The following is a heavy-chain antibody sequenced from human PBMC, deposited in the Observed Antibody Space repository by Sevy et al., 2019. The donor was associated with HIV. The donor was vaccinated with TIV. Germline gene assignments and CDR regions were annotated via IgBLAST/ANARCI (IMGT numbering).Heavy chain of an antibody. CDR3: ARDRKWEYSAYDGAGYYGMDV. CDR2: ISSSSNYI. V-gene: IGHV3-21*01. J-gene: IGHJ6*02. Sequence: GGSLRLSCADSGFTFSTYSMNWVRQGPGKGLEWVSSISSSSNYIYYADSVKGRFTVSRDKAKNSLYLQMNSLRAEDTAVYYCARDRKWEYSAYDGAGYYGMDVWGQGTTVTVSS. D-gene: IGHD5-12*01. CDR1: GFTFSTYS.